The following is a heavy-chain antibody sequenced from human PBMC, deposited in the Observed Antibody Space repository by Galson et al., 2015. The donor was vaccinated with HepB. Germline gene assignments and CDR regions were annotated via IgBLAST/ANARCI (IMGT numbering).Heavy chain of an antibody. CDR3: ATAPSGSYYGGDF. D-gene: IGHD1-26*01. CDR2: IGASGFT. J-gene: IGHJ4*02. V-gene: IGHV3-23*01. Sequence: SLRLSCAASGFTFTTYAMKWVRQTPGKGLEWVSSIGASGFTYYADSVKGRYTISRDNSENTLSLQMNSLRAEDTAVYYCATAPSGSYYGGDFWGQGTLVAVSS. CDR1: GFTFTTYA.